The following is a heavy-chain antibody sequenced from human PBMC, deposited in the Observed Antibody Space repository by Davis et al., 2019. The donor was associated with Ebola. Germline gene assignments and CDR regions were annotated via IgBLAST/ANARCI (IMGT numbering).Heavy chain of an antibody. CDR2: TYYRSKWFV. CDR1: GDSVSSNTAA. Sequence: SQTLSPTCAISGDSVSSNTAAWNWIRQSPSRGLEWLGRTYYRSKWFVDYAVSMKSRMTITSDTSKNHFSLQLSSVTPEDTAVYYCARDPSYDQGYDYWGQGILVTVSS. V-gene: IGHV6-1*01. D-gene: IGHD3-22*01. CDR3: ARDPSYDQGYDY. J-gene: IGHJ4*02.